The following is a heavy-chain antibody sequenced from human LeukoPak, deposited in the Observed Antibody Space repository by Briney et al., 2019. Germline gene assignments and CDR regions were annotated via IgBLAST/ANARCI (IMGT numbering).Heavy chain of an antibody. J-gene: IGHJ4*02. V-gene: IGHV3-21*01. CDR2: ISTTSGNI. CDR3: ARRAPSHDFDD. CDR1: GFTFSSYG. Sequence: PGGSLRLSCAASGFTFSSYGMHWGRQAPGKGLEWVAAISTTSGNIYYAESVKGRFTISRDNAKNSLYLQMNSLRVEDTALYYCARRAPSHDFDDWGQGTLVTVSS.